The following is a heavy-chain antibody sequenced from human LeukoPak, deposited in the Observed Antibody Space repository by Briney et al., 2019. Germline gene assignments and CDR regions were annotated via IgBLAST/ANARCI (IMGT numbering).Heavy chain of an antibody. Sequence: SGGSLTLSCAASGFTFSSYGMHWVHQAPGKGLEWVAVISYDGSNKYYADSVKGRFTISRDNSKTTLYLQMNIMRAEDTAVYYCAKETYYYGSGSYLDYWGQGTLVTVSS. CDR1: GFTFSSYG. V-gene: IGHV3-30*18. CDR3: AKETYYYGSGSYLDY. CDR2: ISYDGSNK. J-gene: IGHJ4*02. D-gene: IGHD3-10*01.